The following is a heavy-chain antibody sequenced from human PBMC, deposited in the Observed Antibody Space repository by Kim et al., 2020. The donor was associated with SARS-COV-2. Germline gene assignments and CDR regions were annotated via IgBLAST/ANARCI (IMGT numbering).Heavy chain of an antibody. CDR3: ARDFPYNAGSLGL. CDR2: IKSSSGKP. V-gene: IGHV7-4-1*02. D-gene: IGHD3-10*01. J-gene: IGHJ4*02. Sequence: ASVKVSCKASGYTFTNHLLHWVRQAPGQGLEWMGWIKSSSGKPTYAQGLTGRFVFSVDTTASTAYLQISSLKPEDTATYFCARDFPYNAGSLGLWGPGTLVTVS. CDR1: GYTFTNHL.